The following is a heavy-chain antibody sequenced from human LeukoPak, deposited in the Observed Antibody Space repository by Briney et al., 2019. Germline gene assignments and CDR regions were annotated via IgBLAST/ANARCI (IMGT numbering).Heavy chain of an antibody. CDR1: GFTFITYA. J-gene: IGHJ4*02. V-gene: IGHV3-23*01. D-gene: IGHD3-10*01. CDR3: AKDRGVRGVISYFDY. CDR2: ISGSGGST. Sequence: GGSLRLSCAASGFTFITYAMSWVRQTPGKGLEWVSGISGSGGSTYYADSVKGRFTVSRDNSKNTLYLQMNSLRAEDTAVYYCAKDRGVRGVISYFDYWGQGTLVTVSS.